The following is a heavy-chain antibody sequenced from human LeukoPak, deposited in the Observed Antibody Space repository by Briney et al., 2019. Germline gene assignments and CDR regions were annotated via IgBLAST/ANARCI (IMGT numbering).Heavy chain of an antibody. J-gene: IGHJ6*03. CDR3: ARDKAMRRYYYMDV. D-gene: IGHD6-25*01. CDR2: IKQDGSEK. Sequence: PGGSLRLSCAASGFTFSSYWMSWVRQAPGKGLEWVANIKQDGSEKYYVDSVKGRFTISRDNAKNSLYLQMNSLRAEDTAVYYCARDKAMRRYYYMDVWGKGTTVTVSS. CDR1: GFTFSSYW. V-gene: IGHV3-7*01.